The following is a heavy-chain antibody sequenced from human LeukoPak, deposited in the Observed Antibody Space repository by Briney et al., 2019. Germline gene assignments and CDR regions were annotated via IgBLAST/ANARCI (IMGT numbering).Heavy chain of an antibody. CDR1: GGSFSGYY. CDR2: INHSGST. Sequence: PSETLSLTCAVYGGSFSGYYWSWIRQPPGKGLEWIGEINHSGSTNYNPSLKSRVTISVDTSKNQFSLRLSSVIAADTAVYYCAREVLGYSGYDLDYWGQGTLVTVSS. V-gene: IGHV4-34*01. CDR3: AREVLGYSGYDLDY. J-gene: IGHJ4*02. D-gene: IGHD5-12*01.